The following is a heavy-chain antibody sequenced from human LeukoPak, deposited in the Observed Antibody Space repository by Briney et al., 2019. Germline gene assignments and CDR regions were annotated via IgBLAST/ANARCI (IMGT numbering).Heavy chain of an antibody. J-gene: IGHJ4*02. CDR1: GGTFSSYA. Sequence: ASVKVSCKASGGTFSSYAISWVRQAPGQGLEWMGIINPSGGSTSYAQKFQGRVTMTGDTSTSTVYMELSSLRSEDTAVYYCARRGTRPFDYWGQGTLVTVSS. CDR3: ARRGTRPFDY. CDR2: INPSGGST. D-gene: IGHD1-14*01. V-gene: IGHV1-46*01.